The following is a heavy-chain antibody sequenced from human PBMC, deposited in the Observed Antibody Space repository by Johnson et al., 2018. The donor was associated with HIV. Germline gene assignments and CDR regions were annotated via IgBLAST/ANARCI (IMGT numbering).Heavy chain of an antibody. CDR3: ARDRYYDSSGSHAFDI. D-gene: IGHD3-22*01. CDR2: ISYDGSNK. CDR1: GFTFSSYA. Sequence: QMMLVESGGGVVQPGGSLRLSCAASGFTFSSYAMHWVRQAPGKGLEWVAVISYDGSNKYYADSVQGRFTISRDNSKNTLYLQMNSLRAEDTAVYYCARDRYYDSSGSHAFDIWGQGTMVTVSS. V-gene: IGHV3-30-3*01. J-gene: IGHJ3*02.